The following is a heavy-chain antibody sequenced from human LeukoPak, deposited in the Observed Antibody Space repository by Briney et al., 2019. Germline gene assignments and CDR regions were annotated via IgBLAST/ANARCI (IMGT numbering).Heavy chain of an antibody. Sequence: GGSLRLSCAASGFTFSSYSMNWVRQAPGKGLKWVSSISSSSSYIYYADSVKGRFTISRDNAKNSLYLQMNSLRAEDTAVYYCASVKSTSIDYWGQGTLVTVSS. J-gene: IGHJ4*02. CDR1: GFTFSSYS. D-gene: IGHD2/OR15-2a*01. V-gene: IGHV3-21*01. CDR3: ASVKSTSIDY. CDR2: ISSSSSYI.